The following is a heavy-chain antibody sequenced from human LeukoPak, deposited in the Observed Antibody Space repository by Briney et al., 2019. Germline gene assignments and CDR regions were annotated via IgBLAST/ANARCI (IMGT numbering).Heavy chain of an antibody. CDR3: VRDGSSGWYGGRYFDY. CDR1: GFTFSSYW. CDR2: INSDGSST. D-gene: IGHD6-19*01. V-gene: IGHV3-74*01. Sequence: GGSLRHSCAASGFTFSSYWMHWVRQAPGKGLVWVSRINSDGSSTSYADSVKGRFTISRDNAKNTLYLQMNSLRAEDTAVYYCVRDGSSGWYGGRYFDYWGQGTLVTVSS. J-gene: IGHJ4*02.